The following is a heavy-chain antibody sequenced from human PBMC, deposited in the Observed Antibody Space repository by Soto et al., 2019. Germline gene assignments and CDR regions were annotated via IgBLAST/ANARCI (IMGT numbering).Heavy chain of an antibody. Sequence: SETLSLTCTVSVGSISSYYWIWIRQPPGKGLEWIGYIYYSGSTNYNPSLKSRVTISVDTSKNQFSLKLSSVTAADTAVYYCARAREDTAMVTDWFDPWGQGTLVTVSS. D-gene: IGHD5-18*01. CDR1: VGSISSYY. J-gene: IGHJ5*02. CDR3: ARAREDTAMVTDWFDP. CDR2: IYYSGST. V-gene: IGHV4-59*01.